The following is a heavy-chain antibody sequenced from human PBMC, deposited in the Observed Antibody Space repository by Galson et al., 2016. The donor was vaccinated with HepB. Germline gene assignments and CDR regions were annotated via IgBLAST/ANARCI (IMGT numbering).Heavy chain of an antibody. Sequence: SLRLSCAAAGFTFSSFSISWVRQAPGKGLEWVSSITSSSSYIYYADSVKGRFTISRDNAKNSLYLQMNSLRAEETAVYYCARIREIRGTGWFDPWGQGTLVTVSS. CDR2: ITSSSSYI. D-gene: IGHD3/OR15-3a*01. CDR1: GFTFSSFS. V-gene: IGHV3-21*01. CDR3: ARIREIRGTGWFDP. J-gene: IGHJ5*02.